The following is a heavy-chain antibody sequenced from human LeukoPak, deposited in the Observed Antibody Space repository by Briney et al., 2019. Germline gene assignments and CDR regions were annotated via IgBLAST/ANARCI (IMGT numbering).Heavy chain of an antibody. CDR1: GFTFSSYW. D-gene: IGHD3-10*01. V-gene: IGHV3-7*04. J-gene: IGHJ4*02. CDR2: IRNDGSNI. Sequence: GGSLRLSCAVSGFTFSSYWMHWVRQAPGKGLEWVADIRNDGSNIYNVDSVRGRFTISRDNAKNSLFLQMNSLKDEDTAVYCCARDGSGRDFSLDYWGQGTLVTVSS. CDR3: ARDGSGRDFSLDY.